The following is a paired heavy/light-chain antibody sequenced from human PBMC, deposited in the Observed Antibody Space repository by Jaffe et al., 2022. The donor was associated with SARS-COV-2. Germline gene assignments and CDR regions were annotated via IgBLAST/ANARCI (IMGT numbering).Heavy chain of an antibody. CDR2: ISYDGSNK. CDR1: GFTFSSYG. Sequence: QVQLVESGGGVVQPGRSLRLSCAASGFTFSSYGMHWVRQAPGKGLEWVAVISYDGSNKYYADSVKGRFTISRDNSKNTLYLQMNSLRAEDTAVYYCAKSGTDLPAVRYYYYYYGMDVWGQGTTVTVSS. J-gene: IGHJ6*02. D-gene: IGHD2-2*01. CDR3: AKSGTDLPAVRYYYYYYGMDV. V-gene: IGHV3-30*18.
Light chain of an antibody. J-gene: IGLJ3*02. CDR1: SSNIGSNY. CDR3: AAWDDSLSGHWV. Sequence: QSVLTQPPSASGTPGQRVTISCSGSSSNIGSNYVYWYQQLPGTAPKLLIYRNNQRPSGVPDRFSGSKSGTSASLAISGLRSEDEADYYCAAWDDSLSGHWVFGGGTKLTVL. V-gene: IGLV1-47*01. CDR2: RNN.